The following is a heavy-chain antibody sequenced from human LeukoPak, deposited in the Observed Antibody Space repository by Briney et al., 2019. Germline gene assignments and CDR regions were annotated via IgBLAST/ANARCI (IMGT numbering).Heavy chain of an antibody. D-gene: IGHD4-17*01. V-gene: IGHV1-2*02. CDR3: ARKDYGDAFDY. CDR1: GYSFTAYY. J-gene: IGHJ4*02. CDR2: INPNSGGT. Sequence: ASVKVSCKASGYSFTAYYMHWVRQAPGQGLEWMGWINPNSGGTNYAQKFQGRVTMTRDTSISTAYMELSRLRSDDTAVYYCARKDYGDAFDYWGQGTLVTVSS.